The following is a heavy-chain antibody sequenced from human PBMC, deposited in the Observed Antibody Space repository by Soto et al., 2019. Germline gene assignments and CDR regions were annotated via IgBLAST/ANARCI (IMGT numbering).Heavy chain of an antibody. CDR1: GFTVSSNY. D-gene: IGHD5-18*01. CDR3: ARASRGYSYGRDLYYFDY. J-gene: IGHJ4*02. Sequence: EVQLVESGGGLIQPGGSLRLSCAASGFTVSSNYMSWVRQAPGKGLEWVSVIYSGGSTYYADSVKGRFTISRDNSKNTLYLQMNSLRAEDTAVYYCARASRGYSYGRDLYYFDYWGQGTLVTVSS. CDR2: IYSGGST. V-gene: IGHV3-53*01.